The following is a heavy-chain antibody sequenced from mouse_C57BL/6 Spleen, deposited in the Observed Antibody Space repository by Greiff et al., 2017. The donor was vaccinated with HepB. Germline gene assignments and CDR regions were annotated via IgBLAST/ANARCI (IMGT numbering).Heavy chain of an antibody. V-gene: IGHV1-55*01. D-gene: IGHD2-2*01. CDR1: GYTFTSYW. CDR2: IHPGSGST. J-gene: IGHJ2*01. CDR3: ARWPIYYGYDRDY. Sequence: VQLQQPGAELVKPGASVKMSCKASGYTFTSYWITWVKQRPGQGLEWIGDIHPGSGSTNYNEKFKSKATLTVDTSSSTAYMQLSSLTSEDSAVYYCARWPIYYGYDRDYWGQGTTLTVSS.